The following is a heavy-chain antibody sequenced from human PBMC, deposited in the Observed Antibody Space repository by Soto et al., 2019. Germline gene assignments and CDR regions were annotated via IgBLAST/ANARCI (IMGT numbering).Heavy chain of an antibody. Sequence: QVQLVQSGAEVKKPGSSVKVSCKVSGDTFSTYSISWVRQAPGQGLEWLGGIIPILGTPSYAQRFQDRVTITADKSTSTAYMELSSLRSEDTAVYYCARERPRYDRSGYYRPDYWGQGTLVTVSS. CDR3: ARERPRYDRSGYYRPDY. CDR1: GDTFSTYS. CDR2: IIPILGTP. D-gene: IGHD3-22*01. J-gene: IGHJ4*02. V-gene: IGHV1-69*06.